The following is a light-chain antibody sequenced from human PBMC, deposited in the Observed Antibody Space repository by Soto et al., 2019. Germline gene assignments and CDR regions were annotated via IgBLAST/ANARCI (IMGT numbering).Light chain of an antibody. V-gene: IGLV4-60*02. J-gene: IGLJ3*02. CDR1: SGHSSYI. CDR3: ETWDSNIHWV. CDR2: LEGSGSY. Sequence: QSLLTQSSSASASLGSSVNLTCTLSSGHSSYIIAWHQQQPGKAPRYLMKLEGSGSYNKGSGVPDRFSGSSSGADRYLIISNLQFEDEADYYCETWDSNIHWVFGGGTKVTVL.